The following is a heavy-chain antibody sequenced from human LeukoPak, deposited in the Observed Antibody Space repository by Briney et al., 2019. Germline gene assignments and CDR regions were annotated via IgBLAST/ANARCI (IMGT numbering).Heavy chain of an antibody. CDR2: IWYDGSNK. J-gene: IGHJ4*02. V-gene: IGHV3-33*06. D-gene: IGHD3-9*01. Sequence: GRSLRLSCAASGFTFSSYGMHWVRQAPGKGLEWVAVIWYDGSNKYYADSVKGRFTISRDNSKNTLYLQMNSLRAEDTAVYYCAKARYYDILTGYLYYFDYWGQGTLVTVSS. CDR3: AKARYYDILTGYLYYFDY. CDR1: GFTFSSYG.